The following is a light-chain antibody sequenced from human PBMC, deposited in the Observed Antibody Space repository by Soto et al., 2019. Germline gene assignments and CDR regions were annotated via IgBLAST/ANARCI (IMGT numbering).Light chain of an antibody. CDR3: QQGNGFPYS. V-gene: IGKV3-20*01. CDR2: GAS. CDR1: QSVSSSY. J-gene: IGKJ2*03. Sequence: EIVLTQSPGTLSLSPGERATLSCRASQSVSSSYLAWYQQKPGQAPRLLIYGASSRATGIPDRFTGSGSATDFTLTISRLEPEDFATYYCQQGNGFPYSFGQGTTLEIK.